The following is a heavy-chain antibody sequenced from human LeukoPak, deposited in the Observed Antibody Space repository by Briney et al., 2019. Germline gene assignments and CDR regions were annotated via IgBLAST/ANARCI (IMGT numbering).Heavy chain of an antibody. V-gene: IGHV3-23*01. Sequence: PGGSLRLSCAASGFTFSSYAMSWVRQAPGKGLEWVSTISVSGGSTYYADSVKGRFTISRDNSKNTLYLQMSSLRAEDTAVYYCAKDGAQWRIAAAQAFDYWGQGTLVTVSS. D-gene: IGHD6-13*01. CDR3: AKDGAQWRIAAAQAFDY. CDR2: ISVSGGST. CDR1: GFTFSSYA. J-gene: IGHJ4*02.